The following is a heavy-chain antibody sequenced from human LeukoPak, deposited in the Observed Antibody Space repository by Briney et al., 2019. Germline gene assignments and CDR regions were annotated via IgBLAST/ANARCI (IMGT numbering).Heavy chain of an antibody. Sequence: ASVKVSCKASAYTFTGYYLHWVRQAPGQGPEWMGWIDPNTGDISTAQRFQGRVTMTSDRSISTAYMALSRLTSDDTALYYCARSSRNGLDVFDTWGQGTMVPVFS. CDR1: AYTFTGYY. J-gene: IGHJ3*02. CDR2: IDPNTGDI. D-gene: IGHD2-8*01. V-gene: IGHV1-2*02. CDR3: ARSSRNGLDVFDT.